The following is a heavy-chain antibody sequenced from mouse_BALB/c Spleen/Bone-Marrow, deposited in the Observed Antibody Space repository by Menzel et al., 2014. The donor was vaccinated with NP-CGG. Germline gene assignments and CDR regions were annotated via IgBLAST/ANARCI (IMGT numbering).Heavy chain of an antibody. J-gene: IGHJ2*01. CDR2: LWGGGST. Sequence: VQLQQSGPGLVAPSQSLSITCTVSGFSLTDYGVSWIRQPPGKGLEWLGVLWGGGSTYYNSALKSRLSISKDNSKSQISLKMNSLKTDDTAMYSCAKHGGVNGYRGPGTTLTVS. CDR3: AKHGGVNGY. CDR1: GFSLTDYG. D-gene: IGHD2-2*01. V-gene: IGHV2-6-5*01.